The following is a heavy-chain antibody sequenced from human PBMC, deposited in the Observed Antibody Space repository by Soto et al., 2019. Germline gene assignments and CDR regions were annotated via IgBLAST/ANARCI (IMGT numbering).Heavy chain of an antibody. Sequence: QIQLQESGPGLVKSSETLSLTCTISGGSINDYYWSWIRQSPGKGLEWIGFFYSLGTTNYNPSLNGRVTISLDTSKREYSLTLSFVTAADTAVYYCATGRYAFGSEYRGQGALVIVSS. J-gene: IGHJ4*02. CDR3: ATGRYAFGSEY. CDR2: FYSLGTT. CDR1: GGSINDYY. V-gene: IGHV4-59*01. D-gene: IGHD3-10*01.